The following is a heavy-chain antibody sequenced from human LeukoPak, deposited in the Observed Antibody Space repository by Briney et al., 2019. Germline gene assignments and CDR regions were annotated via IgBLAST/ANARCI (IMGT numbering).Heavy chain of an antibody. J-gene: IGHJ6*03. CDR3: ARGREDGYKYYYYYYMDV. D-gene: IGHD5-24*01. V-gene: IGHV4-34*01. Sequence: GSLRLSCAASGFTFSSYSMTWVRQPPGKGLEWIGEINHSGSTNYNPSLKSRVTISVDTSKNQFSLKLSSVTAADTAVYYCARGREDGYKYYYYYYMDVWGKGTTVTVSS. CDR2: INHSGST. CDR1: GFTFSSYS.